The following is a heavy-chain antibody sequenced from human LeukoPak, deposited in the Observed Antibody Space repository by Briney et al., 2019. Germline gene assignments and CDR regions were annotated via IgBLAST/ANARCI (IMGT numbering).Heavy chain of an antibody. Sequence: SQTLSLTCAISGDIVSSNSAAWNWIRQSPSRGLEWLGRTYYRSKWYNDYAVSVKSRITINPDTSKNQFSLQLNSVTPEDTAVYYCARVALCGGDCYTDAFDIWGQGTMVTVSS. V-gene: IGHV6-1*01. CDR2: TYYRSKWYN. D-gene: IGHD2-21*02. CDR1: GDIVSSNSAA. J-gene: IGHJ3*02. CDR3: ARVALCGGDCYTDAFDI.